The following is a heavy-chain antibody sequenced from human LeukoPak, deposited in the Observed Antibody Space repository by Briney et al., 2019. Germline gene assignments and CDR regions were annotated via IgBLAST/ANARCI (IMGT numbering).Heavy chain of an antibody. V-gene: IGHV4-30-2*01. Sequence: SETLSLTCAVSGGSISSGGYSWSWIRQPPGKGLEWIGYIYHSGSTYYNPSLKSRVTISVYRSKNQFSLKLSSVTAADAAVYYCAREATDLRAFDYWGQGTLVTVSS. CDR1: GGSISSGGYS. CDR2: IYHSGST. J-gene: IGHJ4*02. D-gene: IGHD2-21*02. CDR3: AREATDLRAFDY.